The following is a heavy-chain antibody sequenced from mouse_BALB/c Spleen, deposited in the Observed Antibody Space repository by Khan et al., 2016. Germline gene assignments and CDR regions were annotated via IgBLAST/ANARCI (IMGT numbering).Heavy chain of an antibody. Sequence: QVQLKESGPGLVAPSQSLSITCTVSGFSLTNSGVHWIRQPPGKGLEWLGVIWPGGSTDYNSALMSRLRITKDNSQNQVFLKMISLQTDDTAMYYCAREDQDYDAWFASWGQGTLVSVSA. CDR2: IWPGGST. D-gene: IGHD2-4*01. V-gene: IGHV2-9*02. J-gene: IGHJ3*01. CDR3: AREDQDYDAWFAS. CDR1: GFSLTNSG.